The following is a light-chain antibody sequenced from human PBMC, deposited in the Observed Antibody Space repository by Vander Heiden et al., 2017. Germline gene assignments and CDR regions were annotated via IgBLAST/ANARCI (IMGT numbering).Light chain of an antibody. CDR1: QSISSY. CDR3: QQSYSTPQT. J-gene: IGKJ1*01. Sequence: ASVGDRVTITCRASQSISSYLNWYQQKPGKAPKLLIYAASSLQSGVPSRFSGSGSGTDFTLTISSLQPEDFATYYCQQSYSTPQTFGQGTKVEIK. CDR2: AAS. V-gene: IGKV1-39*01.